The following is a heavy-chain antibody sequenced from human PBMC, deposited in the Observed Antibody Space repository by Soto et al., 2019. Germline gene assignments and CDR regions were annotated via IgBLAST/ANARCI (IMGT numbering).Heavy chain of an antibody. CDR2: IDWDDDK. CDR1: GFSLSTSGMC. CDR3: ARMFLVGAAISWFDP. D-gene: IGHD2-15*01. V-gene: IGHV2-70*11. Sequence: GSGPTLVNPTQTLTLTCTFSGFSLSTSGMCVSWIRQPPGKALEWLARIDWDDDKYYSTSLKTRLTISKDTSKNQVVLTMTNMDPVDTATYYCARMFLVGAAISWFDPWGQGTLVTVSS. J-gene: IGHJ5*02.